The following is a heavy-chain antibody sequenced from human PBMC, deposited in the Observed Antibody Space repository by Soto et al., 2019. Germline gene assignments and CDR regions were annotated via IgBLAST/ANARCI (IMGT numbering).Heavy chain of an antibody. V-gene: IGHV3-30*18. D-gene: IGHD2-21*02. CDR1: GFTFSSYG. CDR2: ISYDGSNK. J-gene: IGHJ6*02. Sequence: QVQLVESGGGVVQPGRSLRLSCAASGFTFSSYGMHWVRQAPGKGLEWVAVISYDGSNKYYADSVKGRFTISRDNSKKTQYLQMNSLRAEDTAVYYCAKDWDIGVLTAIRYGMDVWGQGTTVTVSS. CDR3: AKDWDIGVLTAIRYGMDV.